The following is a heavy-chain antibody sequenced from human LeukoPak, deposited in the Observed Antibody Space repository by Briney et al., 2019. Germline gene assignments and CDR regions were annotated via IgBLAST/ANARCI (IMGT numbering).Heavy chain of an antibody. CDR2: IYYSGST. CDR1: GGSISSGDYY. CDR3: ARDHIGHSSSPIYWFDP. V-gene: IGHV4-61*08. Sequence: PSETLSLTCTVSGGSISSGDYYWSWIRQPPGKGLEWIGYIYYSGSTNYNPSLKSRVTISVDTSKNQFSLKLSSVTAADTAVYYCARDHIGHSSSPIYWFDPWGQGTLVTVSS. J-gene: IGHJ5*02. D-gene: IGHD6-6*01.